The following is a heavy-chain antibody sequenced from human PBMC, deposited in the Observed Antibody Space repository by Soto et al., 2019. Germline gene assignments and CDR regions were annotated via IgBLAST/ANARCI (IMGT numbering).Heavy chain of an antibody. CDR3: ARALNGEHCGHDCGVIFDY. Sequence: QVQLVQSGAEVKKPGSSVKVSCKASGGTFGSYAISWVRQATGQGLEWMGGIIPIPGTANYAQKFQGRVTIAADESSSTAYMELSSMKSEDTDVYYCARALNGEHCGHDCGVIFDYWGQGTLVTVSS. CDR1: GGTFGSYA. V-gene: IGHV1-69*01. CDR2: IIPIPGTA. J-gene: IGHJ4*02. D-gene: IGHD2-21*01.